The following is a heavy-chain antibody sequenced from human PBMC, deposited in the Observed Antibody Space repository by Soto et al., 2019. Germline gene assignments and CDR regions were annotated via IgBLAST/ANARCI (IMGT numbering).Heavy chain of an antibody. Sequence: GESLKISGKASGYSFTSYWIGWVRQVPGKGLEWMGIIYTGDSDTRYSPSFQGQVTISADKSISTAYLQWSSLKASDTAIYYCAIRGASQWLKFWGKGTLVTVS. CDR1: GYSFTSYW. CDR3: AIRGASQWLKF. D-gene: IGHD6-19*01. J-gene: IGHJ4*02. CDR2: IYTGDSDT. V-gene: IGHV5-51*01.